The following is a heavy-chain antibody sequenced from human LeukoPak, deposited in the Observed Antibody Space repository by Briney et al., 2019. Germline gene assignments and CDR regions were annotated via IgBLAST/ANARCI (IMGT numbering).Heavy chain of an antibody. V-gene: IGHV3-74*01. D-gene: IGHD6-6*01. J-gene: IGHJ4*02. CDR3: ARAGVWAYSSSSGFDY. CDR1: GFTFSTYW. Sequence: GGSLRLSCAASGFTFSTYWMHWVRQAPGKGLVWVSRINGDGTSTSTSYADSMKGRFTISRDNAKNTLYLHMNTLRAEDTAVYYCARAGVWAYSSSSGFDYWGQGTLVTVSS. CDR2: INGDGTSTST.